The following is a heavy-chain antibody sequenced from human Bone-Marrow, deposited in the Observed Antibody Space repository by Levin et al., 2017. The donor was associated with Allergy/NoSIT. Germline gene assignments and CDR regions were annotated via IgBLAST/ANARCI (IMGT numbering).Heavy chain of an antibody. CDR2: INVNGDT. V-gene: IGHV3-23*01. Sequence: GESLKISCAGSGLTFRSHAMTWVRRGPGEGLEWVSAINVNGDTHYADSVKGRFTISRDNSKNILYLHMNSLRGDDTAVYYCQAWRHFSFDYWGQGTLVTVSS. CDR1: GLTFRSHA. J-gene: IGHJ4*02. CDR3: QAWRHFSFDY. D-gene: IGHD5-24*01.